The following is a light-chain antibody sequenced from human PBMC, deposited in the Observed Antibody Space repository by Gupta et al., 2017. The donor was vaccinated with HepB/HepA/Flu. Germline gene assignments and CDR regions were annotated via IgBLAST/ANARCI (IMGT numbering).Light chain of an antibody. CDR1: SSDVGGYNY. Sequence: QSSLTQPTSGSGSPGQSSHIPFPATSSDVGGYNYVSWYQQHPGKAPKLMIYDVNNRPSGVSNRFFGSKSGNTASLTISGLQAEDEADYYCSSYTTVNTLVIFGGGTKLTVL. CDR2: DVN. J-gene: IGLJ2*01. CDR3: SSYTTVNTLVI. V-gene: IGLV2-14*03.